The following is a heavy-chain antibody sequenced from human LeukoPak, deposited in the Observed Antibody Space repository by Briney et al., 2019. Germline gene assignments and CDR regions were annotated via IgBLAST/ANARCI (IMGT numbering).Heavy chain of an antibody. CDR3: AKDWSAMPAAYFQH. CDR2: ISSSSSYI. V-gene: IGHV3-21*01. Sequence: GGSLRLSCAASGFTFSSYSMNWVRQAPGKGLEWVSSISSSSSYIYYADSVKGRFTISRDNAKNTLYLQMNSLRAEDTAVYYCAKDWSAMPAAYFQHWGQGTLVTVSS. J-gene: IGHJ1*01. D-gene: IGHD2-2*01. CDR1: GFTFSSYS.